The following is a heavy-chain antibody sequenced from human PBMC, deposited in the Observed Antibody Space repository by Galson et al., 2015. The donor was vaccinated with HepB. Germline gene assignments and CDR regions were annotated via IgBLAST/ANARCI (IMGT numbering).Heavy chain of an antibody. J-gene: IGHJ4*02. CDR3: AKDPDPRMIVVVIMLGY. CDR2: ISGSGGSR. V-gene: IGHV3-23*01. CDR1: GFTFSSCA. D-gene: IGHD3-22*01. Sequence: SLRLSCAASGFTFSSCAMSWVRQAPGKGLEWVSGISGSGGSRFYADSVQGRFTISSDNSKKKLYLQMNSLRAEDTAVYYCAKDPDPRMIVVVIMLGYGGQGTLVTVSS.